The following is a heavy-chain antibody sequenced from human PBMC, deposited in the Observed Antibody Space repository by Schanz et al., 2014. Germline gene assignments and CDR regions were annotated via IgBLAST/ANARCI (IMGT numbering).Heavy chain of an antibody. CDR2: INVYNGDT. CDR3: ARDIQYHYDTSGPVGAFDI. D-gene: IGHD3-22*01. J-gene: IGHJ3*02. V-gene: IGHV1-18*04. CDR1: EYTFTRHY. Sequence: QVQGVQSGADVKKPGTAVKVSCKASEYTFTRHYMHWVRQAPGQGLEWMGWINVYNGDTKFAKTFQDRVTLTTDTSTSTAYMDLSSLRSDDTAVYYCARDIQYHYDTSGPVGAFDIWGQGTVVTVSS.